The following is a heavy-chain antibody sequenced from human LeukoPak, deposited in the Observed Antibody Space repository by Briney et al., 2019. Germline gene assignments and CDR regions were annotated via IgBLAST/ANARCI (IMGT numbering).Heavy chain of an antibody. CDR1: GFTFSSYA. CDR2: ISYDGSNK. Sequence: GRSLRLSCAASGFTFSSYAMHWVRQAPGKGLEWVAVISYDGSNKYYADSVKGRFTISRDNSKNTLYLQMNSLRAEDTAVYYCARDLEKAVAGTFDYWGQGTLVTVSS. V-gene: IGHV3-30*01. J-gene: IGHJ4*02. D-gene: IGHD6-19*01. CDR3: ARDLEKAVAGTFDY.